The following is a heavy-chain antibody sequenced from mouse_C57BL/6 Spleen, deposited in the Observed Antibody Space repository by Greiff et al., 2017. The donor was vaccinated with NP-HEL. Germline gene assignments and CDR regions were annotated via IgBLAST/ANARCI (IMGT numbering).Heavy chain of an antibody. V-gene: IGHV1-64*01. J-gene: IGHJ1*03. CDR1: GYTFTSYW. CDR3: ARGLYYDYDDWYFDV. D-gene: IGHD2-4*01. Sequence: QVQLKQPGAELVKPGASVKLSCKASGYTFTSYWMHWVKQRPGQGLEWIGMIHPNSGSTNYNEKFKSKATLTVDKSSSTAYMQLSSLTSEDSAVYYCARGLYYDYDDWYFDVWGTGTTVTVSS. CDR2: IHPNSGST.